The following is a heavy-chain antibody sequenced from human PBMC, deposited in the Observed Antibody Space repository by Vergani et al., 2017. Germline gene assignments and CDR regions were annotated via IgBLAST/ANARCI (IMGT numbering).Heavy chain of an antibody. Sequence: QVQLVQSGAEVKKPGSSVKVSCKASGGTFSSYAISWVRQAPGQGLEWMGRIIPILGIANYAQKFQGRVTITADKSTSTAYMELSSLRSEDTAVYYCARVVAAAGPYYYYMDVWGKGTTVTVSS. CDR3: ARVVAAAGPYYYYMDV. D-gene: IGHD6-13*01. J-gene: IGHJ6*03. CDR2: IIPILGIA. CDR1: GGTFSSYA. V-gene: IGHV1-69*04.